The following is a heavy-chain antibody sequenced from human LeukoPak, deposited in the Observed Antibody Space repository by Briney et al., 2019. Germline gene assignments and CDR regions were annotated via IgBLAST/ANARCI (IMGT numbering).Heavy chain of an antibody. CDR1: GFTFSSYS. V-gene: IGHV3-21*01. CDR2: ISRISSYI. Sequence: GGSLRLSCAPSGFTFSSYSMNWVGQAPGKGLGWVSSISRISSYIYYADSVKGRFPISRDNAKNSLYLQMNSVRAEDTAVYYCARDSCSSTSCHIDYWGQGTLVTVSS. CDR3: ARDSCSSTSCHIDY. D-gene: IGHD2-2*01. J-gene: IGHJ4*02.